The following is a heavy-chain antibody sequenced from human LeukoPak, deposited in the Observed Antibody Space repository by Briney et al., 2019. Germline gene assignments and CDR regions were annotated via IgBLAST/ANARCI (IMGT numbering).Heavy chain of an antibody. V-gene: IGHV4-59*08. J-gene: IGHJ5*02. D-gene: IGHD2-15*01. Sequence: SETLSLTCTVSGGSTSSYYWSWIRQPPGKGLEWIGYIYYSGSTNYNPSLKSRVTISVDTSKNQFSLKLSSMTAADSAVYYCARLPCSGSCYSFWFDPWGQGTLVTVSS. CDR1: GGSTSSYY. CDR2: IYYSGST. CDR3: ARLPCSGSCYSFWFDP.